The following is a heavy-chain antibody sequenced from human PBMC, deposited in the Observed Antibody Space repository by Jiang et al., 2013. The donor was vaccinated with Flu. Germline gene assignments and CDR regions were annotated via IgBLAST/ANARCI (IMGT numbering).Heavy chain of an antibody. CDR2: ISYDGSNK. D-gene: IGHD6-13*01. CDR1: GFTFSSYG. CDR3: AKVPRPGIAAAGTDY. Sequence: VQLVESGGGVVQPGRSLRLSCAASGFTFSSYGMHWVRQAPGKGLEWVAVISYDGSNKYYADSVKGRFTISRDNSKNTLYLQMNSLRAEDTAVYYCAKVPRPGIAAAGTDYWGQGTLVTVSS. V-gene: IGHV3-30*18. J-gene: IGHJ4*02.